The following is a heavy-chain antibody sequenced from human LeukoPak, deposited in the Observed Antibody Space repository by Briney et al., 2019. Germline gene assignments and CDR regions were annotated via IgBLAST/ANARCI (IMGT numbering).Heavy chain of an antibody. V-gene: IGHV4-59*08. J-gene: IGHJ4*02. CDR3: ARHCDTSGYPLDY. D-gene: IGHD3-22*01. CDR1: GGSISSYY. Sequence: PSETLSLTCTVSGGSISSYYWSWIRQTPGKGLEWIGYMYYRGSTKYNPSLQSRVTISVDTSKNQFSLKLNSVTAADTAVYYCARHCDTSGYPLDYWGQGTLVTVSS. CDR2: MYYRGST.